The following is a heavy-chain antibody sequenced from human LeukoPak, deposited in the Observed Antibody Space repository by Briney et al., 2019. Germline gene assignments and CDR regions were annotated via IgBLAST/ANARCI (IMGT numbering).Heavy chain of an antibody. D-gene: IGHD5-18*01. Sequence: SETLSLTCTVSGGSISSYYWSWIRQPPGKGLEWIGYIYYSGSTNYNPSLKSRVTISVDTSKNQFSLKLSSVTAADTAVYYCARGGYSYGTFDYWGQGTLVTASS. J-gene: IGHJ4*02. V-gene: IGHV4-59*08. CDR3: ARGGYSYGTFDY. CDR1: GGSISSYY. CDR2: IYYSGST.